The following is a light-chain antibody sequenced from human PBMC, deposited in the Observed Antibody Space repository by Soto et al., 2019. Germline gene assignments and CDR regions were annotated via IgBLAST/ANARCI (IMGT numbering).Light chain of an antibody. CDR1: SSDVGGYDY. Sequence: QSVLTQPPSASGSPGQSVTISCTGTSSDVGGYDYVSWYQQHPGKAPKLMIFEVSKRPSGVPDRFSGSKSGNTASLTVSGLQAEDEADYYCSSYACNTKGVFGTGTKLTVL. J-gene: IGLJ1*01. CDR2: EVS. CDR3: SSYACNTKGV. V-gene: IGLV2-8*01.